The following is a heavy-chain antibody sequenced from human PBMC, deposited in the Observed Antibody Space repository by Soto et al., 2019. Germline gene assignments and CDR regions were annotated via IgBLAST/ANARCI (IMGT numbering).Heavy chain of an antibody. Sequence: VASVKVSCKASGYTFTSYYMHWVRQAPGQGLEWMGIINPSGGSTSYAQKLQGRVTMTRDTSTSTFYMELSSLRSEDTAVYYCARTYPLDYGGYYYYYMDVWGKGTTVTVSS. CDR3: ARTYPLDYGGYYYYYMDV. CDR1: GYTFTSYY. D-gene: IGHD4-17*01. V-gene: IGHV1-46*03. J-gene: IGHJ6*03. CDR2: INPSGGST.